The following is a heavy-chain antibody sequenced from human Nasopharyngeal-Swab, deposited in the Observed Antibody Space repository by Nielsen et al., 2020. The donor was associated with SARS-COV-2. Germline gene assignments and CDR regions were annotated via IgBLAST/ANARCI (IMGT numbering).Heavy chain of an antibody. CDR3: AREVIARPDSDGFDF. CDR2: IHYTGSD. V-gene: IGHV4-31*03. Sequence: SETLSLTCTVSGGSISSGGYYWSWIRQHPGKGLEWIGYIHYTGSDYYNPSLETRVTISVDTSKNQFSLELSSLTAADTAVYYCAREVIARPDSDGFDFWGQGTLVAVSS. CDR1: GGSISSGGYY. J-gene: IGHJ3*01. D-gene: IGHD2-21*02.